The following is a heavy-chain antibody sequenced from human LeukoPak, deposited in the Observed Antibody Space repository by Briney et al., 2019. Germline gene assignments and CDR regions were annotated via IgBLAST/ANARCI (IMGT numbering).Heavy chain of an antibody. CDR3: AKDRGYNNYYYYYYMDV. CDR1: GFTFSSYG. J-gene: IGHJ6*03. Sequence: PGGSLRLSCAASGFTFSSYGMHWVRQAPGKGLEWVAFIRYDGSNKYYADSVKGRFTISRDNSKNTLYLQMNSLRAEDTAVYYCAKDRGYNNYYYYYYMDVWGKGTTVTISS. V-gene: IGHV3-30*02. D-gene: IGHD5-24*01. CDR2: IRYDGSNK.